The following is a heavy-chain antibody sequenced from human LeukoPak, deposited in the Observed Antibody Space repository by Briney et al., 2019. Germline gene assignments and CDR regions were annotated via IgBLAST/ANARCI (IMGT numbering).Heavy chain of an antibody. J-gene: IGHJ6*02. CDR1: GYTFTGYY. CDR2: INPNSGGT. Sequence: RASVTVSCKASGYTFTGYYMHWVRQAPGQGVEGMGWINPNSGGTNYAQKFQGRVTMTRDTSISTAYMELSRLRSDDTAVYYCARDWTDSSGWSYYYYGMDVWGQGTTVTVSS. D-gene: IGHD6-19*01. CDR3: ARDWTDSSGWSYYYYGMDV. V-gene: IGHV1-2*02.